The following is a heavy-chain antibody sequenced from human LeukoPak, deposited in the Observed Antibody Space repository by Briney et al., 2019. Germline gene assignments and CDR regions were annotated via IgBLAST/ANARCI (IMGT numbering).Heavy chain of an antibody. CDR3: ARDRYSSSWSYVMYYFDY. CDR1: GYTFTGYY. D-gene: IGHD6-13*01. J-gene: IGHJ4*02. CDR2: INPNSGGT. V-gene: IGHV1-2*02. Sequence: EASVKVSCKASGYTFTGYYMHWVRQAPGQGLEWMGWINPNSGGTNYAQKFQGRVTMTRDTSISTAYMELSRLRSDDTAVYYCARDRYSSSWSYVMYYFDYWGQGTLVSVSS.